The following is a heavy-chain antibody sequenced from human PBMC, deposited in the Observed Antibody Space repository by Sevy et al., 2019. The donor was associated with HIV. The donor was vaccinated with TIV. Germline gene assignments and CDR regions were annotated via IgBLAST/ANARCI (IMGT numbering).Heavy chain of an antibody. CDR3: AKGGFTMVRGVSDY. V-gene: IGHV3-23*01. CDR2: ISGSGGST. J-gene: IGHJ4*02. D-gene: IGHD3-10*01. Sequence: GGSLRLSCAASGFSFSSYAMSWVRQTPGKGLEWVSAISGSGGSTYYADSVKGRFTISRDNSKNTLYLQMNSLIAEDTAVYYCAKGGFTMVRGVSDYWGQGTLVTVSS. CDR1: GFSFSSYA.